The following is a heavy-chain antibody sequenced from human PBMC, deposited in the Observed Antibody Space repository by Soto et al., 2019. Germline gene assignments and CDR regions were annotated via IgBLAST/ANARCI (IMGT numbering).Heavy chain of an antibody. J-gene: IGHJ4*02. CDR2: IYYSGST. V-gene: IGHV4-61*01. CDR3: ARGGYCSSTSCYPIDY. Sequence: PSETLSLTCTVSGGSVSSGSYYWSWLRQPPGKGLEWIGYIYYSGSTNYNPSLKSRVTISVDTSKNQFSLKLSSVTAADTAVYYCARGGYCSSTSCYPIDYWGQGTLVTVSS. D-gene: IGHD2-2*01. CDR1: GGSVSSGSYY.